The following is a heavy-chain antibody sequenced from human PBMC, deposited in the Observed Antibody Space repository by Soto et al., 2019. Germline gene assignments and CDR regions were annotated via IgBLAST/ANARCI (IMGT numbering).Heavy chain of an antibody. CDR3: ARGGGVCSGGSCYFWRYYFDY. CDR1: GFTVSSNY. V-gene: IGHV3-66*01. CDR2: IYSGGST. J-gene: IGHJ4*02. D-gene: IGHD2-15*01. Sequence: PGGSLRLSCAASGFTVSSNYMSWVRQAPGKGLEWVSVIYSGGSTYYADSVKGRFTISRDNSKNTLYLQMNSLRAEDTAVYYCARGGGVCSGGSCYFWRYYFDYWGQGSL.